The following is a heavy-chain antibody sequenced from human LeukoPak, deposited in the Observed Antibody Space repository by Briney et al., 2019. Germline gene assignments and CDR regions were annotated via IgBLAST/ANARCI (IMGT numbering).Heavy chain of an antibody. CDR2: IKSKTDGGTT. Sequence: PGRSLRLSCAASGFTFSNAWMSWVRQAPGKGLEWVGRIKSKTDGGTTDYAAPVKGRFTISRDDSKNTLYLQMNSLKTEDTAVYYCTTDYYGSGSYYPMAFDIWGQGTMVTVSS. D-gene: IGHD3-10*01. V-gene: IGHV3-15*01. CDR1: GFTFSNAW. J-gene: IGHJ3*02. CDR3: TTDYYGSGSYYPMAFDI.